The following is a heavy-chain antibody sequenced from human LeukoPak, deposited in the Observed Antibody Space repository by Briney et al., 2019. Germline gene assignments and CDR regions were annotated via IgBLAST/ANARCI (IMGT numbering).Heavy chain of an antibody. Sequence: PSETLSLTCTVSGGSISSSSYYWGWIRQPPGKGLEWIGSIYYSGSTYYNPSLKSRVTISVDTSKNQFSLKLSSVTAADTAVYYCARDATADGSGSSFDYWGQGTLVTVSS. D-gene: IGHD3-10*01. CDR2: IYYSGST. CDR1: GGSISSSSYY. V-gene: IGHV4-39*07. J-gene: IGHJ4*02. CDR3: ARDATADGSGSSFDY.